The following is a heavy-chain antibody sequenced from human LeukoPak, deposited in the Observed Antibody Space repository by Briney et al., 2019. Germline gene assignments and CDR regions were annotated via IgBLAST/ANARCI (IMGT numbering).Heavy chain of an antibody. D-gene: IGHD6-19*01. Sequence: SETLSLTCTVSGCSVSSYYWSWIRQPPGKGLEWIGYVHSSGDTNYNPSLRNRVTISVDTSKNQFSLKLSSVTAADTAVYYCARGRIYNSGRPDYWGQGTLVTVSS. CDR2: VHSSGDT. CDR1: GCSVSSYY. V-gene: IGHV4-59*02. CDR3: ARGRIYNSGRPDY. J-gene: IGHJ4*02.